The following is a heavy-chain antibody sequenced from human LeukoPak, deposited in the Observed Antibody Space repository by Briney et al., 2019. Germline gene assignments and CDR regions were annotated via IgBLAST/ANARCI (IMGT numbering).Heavy chain of an antibody. V-gene: IGHV3-23*01. J-gene: IGHJ4*02. D-gene: IGHD2-2*01. CDR2: ISGSGGST. CDR1: GFIFNNYA. Sequence: PGGSLRLSCAGSGFIFNNYAMTWVRQAPGKGLEWVSTISGSGGSTYYADSVKGRFTISRDNSKNTLDLQMSSLRAEDTAVYYCAKDLYCSSTSCHYSSSSGPGDYWGQGTLVTVSS. CDR3: AKDLYCSSTSCHYSSSSGPGDY.